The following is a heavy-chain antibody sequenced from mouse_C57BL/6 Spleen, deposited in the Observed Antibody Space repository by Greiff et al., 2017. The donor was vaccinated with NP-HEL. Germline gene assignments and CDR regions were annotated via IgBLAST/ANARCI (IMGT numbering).Heavy chain of an antibody. Sequence: QVQLKQSGAELVKPGASVKISCKASGYTFTDYYINWVKQRPGQGLEWIGYINPSSGYTKYNQKFKDKATLTADKSSSTAYMQLSSLTYEDSAVYYCARDWAYFDYWGQGTTLTVSS. CDR1: GYTFTDYY. CDR2: INPSSGYT. J-gene: IGHJ2*01. V-gene: IGHV1-7*01. CDR3: ARDWAYFDY. D-gene: IGHD4-1*01.